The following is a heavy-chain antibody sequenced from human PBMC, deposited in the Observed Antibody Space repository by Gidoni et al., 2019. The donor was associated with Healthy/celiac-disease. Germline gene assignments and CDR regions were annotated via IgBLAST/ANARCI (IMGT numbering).Heavy chain of an antibody. CDR1: GGTFSSYA. V-gene: IGHV1-69*01. Sequence: QVQLVQSGAEVQQPGSSVKVSCTASGGTFSSYAISWVRQAPGQGLEWMGGIIPIFGTANYAQKFQGRVTITADESTSTAYMELSSLRSEDTAVYYCASIENYGDVRDYWGQGTMVTVSS. CDR3: ASIENYGDVRDY. D-gene: IGHD4-17*01. CDR2: IIPIFGTA. J-gene: IGHJ4*02.